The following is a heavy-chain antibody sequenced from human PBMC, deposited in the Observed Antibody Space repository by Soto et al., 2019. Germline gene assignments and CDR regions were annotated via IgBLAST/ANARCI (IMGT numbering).Heavy chain of an antibody. CDR1: GYTFTNYG. CDR3: ARVMTTVTTNYFDY. Sequence: QVQLVQSGAEVKKPGASVKVSCKASGYTFTNYGLSWVRQAPGQGLEWMGGISAYNGNTNYAQKLQGRVTMTTDTSTRTAYMELRSVRSDDTAMYYCARVMTTVTTNYFDYWGQGTLVTVSS. CDR2: ISAYNGNT. J-gene: IGHJ4*02. D-gene: IGHD4-17*01. V-gene: IGHV1-18*01.